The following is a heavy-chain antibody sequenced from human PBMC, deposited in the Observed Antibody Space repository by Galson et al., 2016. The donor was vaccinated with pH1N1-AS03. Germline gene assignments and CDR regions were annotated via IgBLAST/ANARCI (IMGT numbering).Heavy chain of an antibody. D-gene: IGHD1-26*01. Sequence: SLRLSCAASGFTFSSYGMHWVRPAPGKGLEWLSFLPYDGSNKFYADSVKGRFTISRDNSKNTLYLQMNSLRAEDTAVYYCAKDKDSYYGPDYWGQGTLVTVSS. J-gene: IGHJ4*02. CDR3: AKDKDSYYGPDY. CDR1: GFTFSSYG. V-gene: IGHV3-30*02. CDR2: LPYDGSNK.